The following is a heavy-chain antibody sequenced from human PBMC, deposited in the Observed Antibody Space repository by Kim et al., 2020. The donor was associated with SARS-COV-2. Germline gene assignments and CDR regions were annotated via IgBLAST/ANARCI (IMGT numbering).Heavy chain of an antibody. CDR1: GYTFTSYA. D-gene: IGHD3-16*01. V-gene: IGHV1-3*01. CDR3: ARTGGPMIPGIYYYYYGMDV. Sequence: ASVKVSCKASGYTFTSYAMHWVRQAPGQRLEWMGWINAGNGNTKYSQKFQGRVTITRDTSASTAYMELSSLRSEDTAVYYCARTGGPMIPGIYYYYYGMDVWGQGTTVTVSS. J-gene: IGHJ6*02. CDR2: INAGNGNT.